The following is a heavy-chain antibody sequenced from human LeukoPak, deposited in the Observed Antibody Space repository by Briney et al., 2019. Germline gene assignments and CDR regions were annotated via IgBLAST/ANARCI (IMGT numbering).Heavy chain of an antibody. D-gene: IGHD3-10*01. Sequence: GESLKISCKGSGYSFTSFWIGWVRQMPGKGLEWMGIIYPGDCDTRYSPSFQGQVALSADKSISTAYLQWSSLEASDTAMYYCARYMRGHGEMKGRYYFDYWGQGTLVTVSS. CDR2: IYPGDCDT. CDR3: ARYMRGHGEMKGRYYFDY. V-gene: IGHV5-51*01. J-gene: IGHJ4*02. CDR1: GYSFTSFW.